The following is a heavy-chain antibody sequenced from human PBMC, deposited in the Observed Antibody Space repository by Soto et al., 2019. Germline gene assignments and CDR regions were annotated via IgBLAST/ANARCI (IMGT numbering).Heavy chain of an antibody. CDR1: GFTLSDNW. J-gene: IGHJ4*02. CDR2: TNSDGSSV. V-gene: IGHV3-74*03. D-gene: IGHD6-25*01. Sequence: EVQLVESGGGLVQPGGSLRLSCAASGFTLSDNWIHWVRRVPGKGLVWVSRTNSDGSSVTYADSVKGRFTLSRDNAKYTWFLQMDSLRVEATAMYYCVRAPEQRPFDYWGQGTLVTVSS. CDR3: VRAPEQRPFDY.